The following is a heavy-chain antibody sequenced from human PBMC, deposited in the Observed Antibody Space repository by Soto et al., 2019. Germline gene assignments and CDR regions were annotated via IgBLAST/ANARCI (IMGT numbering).Heavy chain of an antibody. J-gene: IGHJ6*02. CDR2: IHHGTGT. CDR3: ARNDAYDLDV. V-gene: IGHV4-4*02. CDR1: GGSISTTYW. Sequence: QVQLQESGPGLVKPSGTLSLTCAVPGGSISTTYWWSWVRQSPGKGLEWIGEIHHGTGTNYNPSLKSRATISLGKSNNPLLLRLTFVTVADTAVYYGARNDAYDLDVWGQGTRVTVSS. D-gene: IGHD5-12*01.